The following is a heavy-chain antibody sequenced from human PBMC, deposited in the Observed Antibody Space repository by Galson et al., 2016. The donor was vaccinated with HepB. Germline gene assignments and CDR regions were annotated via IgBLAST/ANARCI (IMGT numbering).Heavy chain of an antibody. V-gene: IGHV5-51*01. Sequence: QSGAEVKKPGESLKISCRGSGYTFDSYWIGWVRQMPGKGLEWMAIIYPGDFDIRYSPSFQGQVTISVDRSISTAYLQWSSLTASDTAMYYCARSLTGSYDYYAMDVWGQGTTVIVS. CDR1: GYTFDSYW. CDR2: IYPGDFDI. D-gene: IGHD3-3*01. J-gene: IGHJ6*02. CDR3: ARSLTGSYDYYAMDV.